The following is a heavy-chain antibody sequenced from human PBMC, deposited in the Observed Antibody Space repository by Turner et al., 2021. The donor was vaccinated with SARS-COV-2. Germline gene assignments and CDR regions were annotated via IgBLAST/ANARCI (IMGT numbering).Heavy chain of an antibody. Sequence: QVQLVQSGVEVKSPGASVKVSCEASGYTFNTYGINWVRQAPGKGLEWMGGFDPEDGETIYAQKFQGRVTMTEDTSTDTAYMELSSLRSEDTAVYYCATGYAYCGADCSIDYWGQGTLVTVSS. V-gene: IGHV1-24*01. CDR2: FDPEDGET. CDR3: ATGYAYCGADCSIDY. D-gene: IGHD2-21*02. CDR1: GYTFNTYG. J-gene: IGHJ4*02.